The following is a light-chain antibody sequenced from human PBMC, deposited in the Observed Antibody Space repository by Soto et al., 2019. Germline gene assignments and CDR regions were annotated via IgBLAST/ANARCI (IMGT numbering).Light chain of an antibody. Sequence: NFMLTQPHSVSESPGKTVTISCTGSSGSIASNYVQWYQQRPGSAPTTVIYEYNQRPSGVPDRFSGSKSGYTASLTVSGLQTEDEAFYYCSSIAGIYHYLVFGGGTKVTVL. J-gene: IGLJ3*02. V-gene: IGLV6-57*02. CDR1: SGSIASNY. CDR3: SSIAGIYHYLV. CDR2: EYN.